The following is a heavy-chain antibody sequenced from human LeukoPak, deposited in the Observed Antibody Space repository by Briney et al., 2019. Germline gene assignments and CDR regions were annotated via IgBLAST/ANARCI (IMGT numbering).Heavy chain of an antibody. CDR3: AKALGSGYDPYYYYMDV. CDR2: IRYDGSNK. Sequence: GGSLRLSCAASGFTFSSYGMHWVRQAPGKGLEWVAFIRYDGSNKYYADSVKGRFTISRDNSKNTLYLQMNSRRAEDTAVYYCAKALGSGYDPYYYYMDVWGKGTTVTVSS. J-gene: IGHJ6*03. D-gene: IGHD5-12*01. V-gene: IGHV3-30*02. CDR1: GFTFSSYG.